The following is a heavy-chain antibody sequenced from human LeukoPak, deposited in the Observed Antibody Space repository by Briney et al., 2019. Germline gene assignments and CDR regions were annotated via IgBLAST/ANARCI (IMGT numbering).Heavy chain of an antibody. CDR2: IYYSGTT. V-gene: IGHV4-30-4*08. D-gene: IGHD6-19*01. J-gene: IGHJ4*02. Sequence: PSQTLSLTCTVSGNSISSGDYYWTWIRQPPGKGLEWIGYIYYSGTTYYNPSLKSRVTISTDTSKNQFSLNLSSVTAADTAVYYCAGERGEEYSSGWYKRNYFDNWGQGIRVTVSS. CDR3: AGERGEEYSSGWYKRNYFDN. CDR1: GNSISSGDYY.